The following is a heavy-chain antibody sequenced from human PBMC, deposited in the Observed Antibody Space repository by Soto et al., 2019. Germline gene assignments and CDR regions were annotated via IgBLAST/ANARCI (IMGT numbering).Heavy chain of an antibody. Sequence: DSVKVSCKASGYTFTSYYMHWVRQAPGQGLEWMGIINPSGGSTSYAQKFQGRVTMTRDTSTSTVYMELSSLRSEDTDVYYCARGYRTDYYDSSGEYAAFDYWGQGTRVTVS. CDR2: INPSGGST. V-gene: IGHV1-46*01. J-gene: IGHJ4*02. CDR1: GYTFTSYY. D-gene: IGHD3-22*01. CDR3: ARGYRTDYYDSSGEYAAFDY.